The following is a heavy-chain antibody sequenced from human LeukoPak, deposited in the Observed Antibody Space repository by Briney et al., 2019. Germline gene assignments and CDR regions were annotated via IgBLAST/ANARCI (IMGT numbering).Heavy chain of an antibody. CDR2: ISYDGSNK. CDR1: GFTFSSYA. V-gene: IGHV3-30*04. D-gene: IGHD3-9*01. CDR3: ARDLWGYDILTGAYYYYMDV. J-gene: IGHJ6*03. Sequence: PGGSLRLSCAASGFTFSSYAMHWVRQAPGKGLEWVAVISYDGSNKYYADSVKGRFTISRDNSKNTLYLQMNSLRAEDTAVYYCARDLWGYDILTGAYYYYMDVWGKGTTVTVSS.